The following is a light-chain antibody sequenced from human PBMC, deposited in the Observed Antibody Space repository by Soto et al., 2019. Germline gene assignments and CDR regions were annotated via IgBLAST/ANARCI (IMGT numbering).Light chain of an antibody. V-gene: IGLV2-14*03. CDR1: SSDIGANNY. Sequence: QSALTQPASVSGYPGQSITISCTGTSSDIGANNYVSWYQQHPGKAPKLMIYDVTNRPSGVSNRFSGSKSGNTASLTVSGLQAEDEADYYCSSYTTSSTLFGGGTKVTVL. J-gene: IGLJ2*01. CDR2: DVT. CDR3: SSYTTSSTL.